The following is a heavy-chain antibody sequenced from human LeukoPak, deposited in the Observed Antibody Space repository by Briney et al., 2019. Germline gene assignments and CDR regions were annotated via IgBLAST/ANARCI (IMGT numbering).Heavy chain of an antibody. Sequence: PSETLCLTCAVYGGTFSGYYWTWIRQPPGKGLEWIGEINHSGSANYNPSLKSRVTMSVDTSKNQFSLRLNSVTAADTAVYYCARGTYTRDGPYYWGQGALVTVSS. J-gene: IGHJ4*02. CDR1: GGTFSGYY. D-gene: IGHD2-2*02. CDR2: INHSGSA. V-gene: IGHV4-34*01. CDR3: ARGTYTRDGPYY.